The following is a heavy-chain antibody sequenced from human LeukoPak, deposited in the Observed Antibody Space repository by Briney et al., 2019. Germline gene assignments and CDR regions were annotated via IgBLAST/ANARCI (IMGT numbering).Heavy chain of an antibody. CDR3: AREGDELLRSSPFDY. Sequence: GGSLRLSCAASGFTFSSYEMNWVRQAPGKGLEWVSYISSSGSTIYYADSVKGRFTISRDNAKNSLYLQMNSLRAEDTAVYYCAREGDELLRSSPFDYWGQGTLVTVSS. CDR1: GFTFSSYE. CDR2: ISSSGSTI. J-gene: IGHJ4*02. V-gene: IGHV3-48*03. D-gene: IGHD1-7*01.